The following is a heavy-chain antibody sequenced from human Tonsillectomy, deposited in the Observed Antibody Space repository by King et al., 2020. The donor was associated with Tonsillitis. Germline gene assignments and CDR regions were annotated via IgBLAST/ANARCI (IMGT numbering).Heavy chain of an antibody. CDR3: ARMNFDSSGHYRYFDY. Sequence: VKLVESGGGLVQPGGSLRLSCAASGFTFSDYSITWVRQAPDKGLEWVSYISSSSSAIYHADSVKGRFTISRDNARNSLHLQMNSLRAEDTALYYCARMNFDSSGHYRYFDYWGQGTPVTVSS. D-gene: IGHD3-22*01. J-gene: IGHJ4*02. CDR1: GFTFSDYS. CDR2: ISSSSSAI. V-gene: IGHV3-48*01.